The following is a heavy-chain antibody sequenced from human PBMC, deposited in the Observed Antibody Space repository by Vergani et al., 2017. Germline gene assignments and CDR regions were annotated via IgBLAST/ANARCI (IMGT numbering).Heavy chain of an antibody. V-gene: IGHV1-8*01. D-gene: IGHD2-2*02. Sequence: QVQLVQSGAEVKKPGASVKVSCKASGYTFTSYDTNWVRQATGQGLEWMGWMNPNSGNTGYAQKFQGRVTMTRNTSISTAYMELSSLRSEDTAVYYCARATSTPRGYCSSTSCYTDYYYYMDVWGKGTTVTVSS. CDR1: GYTFTSYD. CDR2: MNPNSGNT. CDR3: ARATSTPRGYCSSTSCYTDYYYYMDV. J-gene: IGHJ6*03.